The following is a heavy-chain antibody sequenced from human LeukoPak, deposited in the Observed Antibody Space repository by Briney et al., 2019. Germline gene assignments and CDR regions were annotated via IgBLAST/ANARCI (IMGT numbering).Heavy chain of an antibody. V-gene: IGHV3-30*18. J-gene: IGHJ6*04. CDR3: AKVGAVAGTDYYYYGMDV. CDR2: ISYDGSNK. D-gene: IGHD6-19*01. Sequence: PGGSLRLSCAASGFTFSSYGMHWVRQAPGKGLEWVAVISYDGSNKYYADSVKGRFTISRDNSKNTPYLQMNSLRAEDTAVYYCAKVGAVAGTDYYYYGMDVWGKGTTVTVSS. CDR1: GFTFSSYG.